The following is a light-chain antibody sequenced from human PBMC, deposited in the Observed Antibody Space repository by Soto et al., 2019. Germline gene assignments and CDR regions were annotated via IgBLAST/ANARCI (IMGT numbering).Light chain of an antibody. Sequence: EIVLTQSPATLSLSPGERATLYCRASQSVSSSLAWYQQKPGQAPRLLIYDASNRATGIPARFSGGGSGSDFTLTISSLEPEDFAVYYCQQRSNWPRTFGQGTKLEIK. CDR3: QQRSNWPRT. CDR2: DAS. CDR1: QSVSSS. J-gene: IGKJ2*01. V-gene: IGKV3-11*01.